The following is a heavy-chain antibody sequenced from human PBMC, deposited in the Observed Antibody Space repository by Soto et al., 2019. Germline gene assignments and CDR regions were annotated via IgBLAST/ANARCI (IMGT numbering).Heavy chain of an antibody. CDR2: IYYSGST. CDR3: ARRKDFWSGPDAFDI. J-gene: IGHJ3*02. V-gene: IGHV4-39*01. Sequence: LCGGSISSSSYYWGWIRQPPGKGLEWIGSIYYSGSTYYNPSLKSRVTISVDTSKNQFSLKLSSVTAADTAVYYCARRKDFWSGPDAFDIWGQGTMVTVSS. CDR1: GGSISSSSYY. D-gene: IGHD3-3*01.